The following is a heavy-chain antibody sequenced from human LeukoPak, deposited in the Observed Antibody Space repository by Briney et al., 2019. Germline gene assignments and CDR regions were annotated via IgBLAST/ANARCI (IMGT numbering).Heavy chain of an antibody. Sequence: SETLSLTCTVSGASISSGGYYWSWIRQPPGKGLEWIGYIYYSGSTYYNPSLKSRVTISVDTSKNQFSLKLSSVTAADTAVYYCARDRDHSSGWYAAIDYWGQGTLVTVSS. V-gene: IGHV4-31*03. CDR1: GASISSGGYY. J-gene: IGHJ4*02. CDR3: ARDRDHSSGWYAAIDY. D-gene: IGHD6-19*01. CDR2: IYYSGST.